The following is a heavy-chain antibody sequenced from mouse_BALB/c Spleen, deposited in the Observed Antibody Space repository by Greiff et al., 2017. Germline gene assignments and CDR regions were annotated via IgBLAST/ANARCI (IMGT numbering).Heavy chain of an antibody. CDR3: ARPSTMITRGFAY. Sequence: VQLQQSGAELVRPGVSVKISCKGSGYTFTDYAMHWVKQSHAKSLEWIGVISTYYGDASYNQKFKGKATMTVDKSSSTAYMELARLTSEDSAIYYCARPSTMITRGFAYWGQGTLVTVSA. D-gene: IGHD2-4*01. V-gene: IGHV1S137*01. CDR2: ISTYYGDA. CDR1: GYTFTDYA. J-gene: IGHJ3*01.